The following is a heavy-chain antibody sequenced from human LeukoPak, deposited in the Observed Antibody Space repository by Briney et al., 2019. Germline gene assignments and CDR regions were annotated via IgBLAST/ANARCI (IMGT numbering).Heavy chain of an antibody. CDR2: LYYGGST. Sequence: PSETLSLTCTVSVGSISTTTYYWGWIRQPPGKGLEWIGSLYYGGSTYYSPSLKSRVTISLDTSKHQFSLKLSSVTAADTAVYYCSFNLGSGSYAFDIWGQGTMVTVSS. CDR3: SFNLGSGSYAFDI. CDR1: VGSISTTTYY. D-gene: IGHD3-10*01. J-gene: IGHJ3*02. V-gene: IGHV4-39*07.